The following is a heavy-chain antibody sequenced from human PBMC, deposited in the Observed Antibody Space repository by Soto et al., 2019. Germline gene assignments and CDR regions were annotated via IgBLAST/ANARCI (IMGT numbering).Heavy chain of an antibody. J-gene: IGHJ3*02. D-gene: IGHD1-26*01. CDR2: IYYSGST. Sequence: PSETLSLTCTVSGGSISSGGYYWSWIRQHPGKGLEWIGYIYYSGSTYYNPSLKSRVTISVDTSKNQFSLKLSSVTAADTAVYYXARDNRYSGSLGDAFDIWGQGTMVTVSS. CDR1: GGSISSGGYY. V-gene: IGHV4-31*02. CDR3: ARDNRYSGSLGDAFDI.